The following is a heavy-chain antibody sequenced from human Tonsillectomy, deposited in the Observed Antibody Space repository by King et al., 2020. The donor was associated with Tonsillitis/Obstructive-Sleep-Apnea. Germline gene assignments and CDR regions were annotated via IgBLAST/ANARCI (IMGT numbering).Heavy chain of an antibody. J-gene: IGHJ6*03. CDR1: GYSISSNNW. CDR3: ARGAAGTFYYYMDV. D-gene: IGHD6-13*01. CDR2: IYYTGSI. Sequence: QLQESGPGLVKPSDTLSLTCAVSGYSISSNNWWGWIRQPPGKGLEWIGFIYYTGSIYYNPSLKSRVTMSIDTSKHQFSLRLSSVTAVDTAVYYCARGAAGTFYYYMDVWGKGTTVTVSS. V-gene: IGHV4-28*05.